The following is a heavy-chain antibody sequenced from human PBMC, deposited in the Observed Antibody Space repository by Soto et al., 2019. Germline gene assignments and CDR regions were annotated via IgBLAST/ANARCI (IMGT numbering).Heavy chain of an antibody. Sequence: SETLSLTCTVSGGSIRSSSYYWGWIRQPPGKGLEWIGSIYYSGGTYYNPSLKSRVTISVDTSKNQFSLKLSSVTAADTAVYYCARQVVAAYRAFDIWGQGTLVTVSS. CDR1: GGSIRSSSYY. V-gene: IGHV4-39*01. CDR2: IYYSGGT. J-gene: IGHJ4*02. CDR3: ARQVVAAYRAFDI. D-gene: IGHD2-15*01.